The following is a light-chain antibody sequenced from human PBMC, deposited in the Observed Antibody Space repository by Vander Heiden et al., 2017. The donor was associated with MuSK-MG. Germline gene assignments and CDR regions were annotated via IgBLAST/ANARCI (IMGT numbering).Light chain of an antibody. CDR2: ERS. Sequence: PGHSITTSCTGTTSDVGSYNLVSWYQQPPGQAPQLMLYERSQRPSGVSSRFSGYKSGNTASLTISGVQAEDEADYYCCSYAGSSTVVFGGGTKLTVL. CDR3: CSYAGSSTVV. CDR1: TSDVGSYNL. V-gene: IGLV2-23*01. J-gene: IGLJ2*01.